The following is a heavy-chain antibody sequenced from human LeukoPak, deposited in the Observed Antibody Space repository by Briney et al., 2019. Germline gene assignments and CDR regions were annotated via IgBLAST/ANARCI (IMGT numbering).Heavy chain of an antibody. Sequence: GPVKVSCKASGYTFTGYYMHWVRQAPGQGLEWMGRINPNSGRTKYAQKFQGRVTMTRDTSISTAYMELSRLRSDDTAVYYCARGEDSGSYDYWGQGTLVTVSS. CDR3: ARGEDSGSYDY. J-gene: IGHJ4*02. CDR2: INPNSGRT. CDR1: GYTFTGYY. V-gene: IGHV1-2*06. D-gene: IGHD1-26*01.